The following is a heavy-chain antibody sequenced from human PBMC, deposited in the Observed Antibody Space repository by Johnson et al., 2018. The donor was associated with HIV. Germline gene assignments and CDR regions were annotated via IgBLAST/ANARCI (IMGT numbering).Heavy chain of an antibody. CDR1: GFTFSSYA. CDR2: ISYDGSNK. V-gene: IGHV3-30*04. Sequence: QVQLVESGGGLVQPGGSLRLSCAASGFTFSSYAMHWVRQAPGKGLEWVAVISYDGSNKYYADSVKGRFTISRDNSKNTLYLQMNSLRAEDTAVYYCAKDLRSGNRREAFDSWGQGTMVTVSS. J-gene: IGHJ3*02. CDR3: AKDLRSGNRREAFDS. D-gene: IGHD1-14*01.